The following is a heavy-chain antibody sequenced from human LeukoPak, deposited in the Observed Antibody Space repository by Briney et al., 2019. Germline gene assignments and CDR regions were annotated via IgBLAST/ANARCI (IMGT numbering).Heavy chain of an antibody. J-gene: IGHJ3*02. D-gene: IGHD1-1*01. Sequence: GGSLRLSCAASGFTFSSYGMHWVRQAPGKGLEWVAFIRYDGSVKYYADSVKARFTISRDNSKNTLYLHMNTLTSEDTAVYYCPKQGGTATSGFDIWGQGTMVTVSS. V-gene: IGHV3-30*02. CDR2: IRYDGSVK. CDR1: GFTFSSYG. CDR3: PKQGGTATSGFDI.